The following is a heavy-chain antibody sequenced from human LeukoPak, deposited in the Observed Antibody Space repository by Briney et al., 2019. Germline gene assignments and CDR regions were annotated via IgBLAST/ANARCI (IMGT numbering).Heavy chain of an antibody. CDR1: GFTFSSYI. CDR2: ISSSSSYI. V-gene: IGHV3-21*01. J-gene: IGHJ4*02. CDR3: ARASGYSGYDDFFY. Sequence: GGSLRLSCAASGFTFSSYIMNWVRQAPGKGLEWVSSISSSSSYIYYADSVKGRFTISRDNAKNSLYLQMNSLRAEDTAVYYCARASGYSGYDDFFYWGQGTLVTVSS. D-gene: IGHD5-12*01.